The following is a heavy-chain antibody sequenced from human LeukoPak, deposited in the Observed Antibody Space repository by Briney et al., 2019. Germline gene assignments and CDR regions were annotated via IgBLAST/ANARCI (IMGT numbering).Heavy chain of an antibody. Sequence: GRSLRLSCAASGLSFSSYGMHWVRQAPGKGLEWVAVISYDGSNKFYADSVRGRFTISRDNSKNTLYLQMNSLRGEDTAVYHCAKDFWSSGLYYFDSWGQGTLVTVSS. D-gene: IGHD6-19*01. J-gene: IGHJ4*02. CDR2: ISYDGSNK. CDR3: AKDFWSSGLYYFDS. V-gene: IGHV3-30*18. CDR1: GLSFSSYG.